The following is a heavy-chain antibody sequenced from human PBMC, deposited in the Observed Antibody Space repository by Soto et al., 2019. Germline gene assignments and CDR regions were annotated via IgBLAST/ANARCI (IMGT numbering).Heavy chain of an antibody. D-gene: IGHD3-22*01. CDR1: GGTFNSYD. V-gene: IGHV1-69*13. CDR2: IIPIVETP. J-gene: IGHJ5*02. Sequence: ASVKVSCKASGGTFNSYDINWVRQAPGQGLEWMGGIIPIVETPKYAQKFQGRVTITADESTNTVYMELSSLRYEDTAMYYCARLSRPNYYDTSGFFKDTWLDPWGQGTLVTVYS. CDR3: ARLSRPNYYDTSGFFKDTWLDP.